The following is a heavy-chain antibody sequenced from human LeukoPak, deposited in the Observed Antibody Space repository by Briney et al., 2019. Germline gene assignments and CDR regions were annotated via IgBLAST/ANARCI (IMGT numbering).Heavy chain of an antibody. V-gene: IGHV3-30*18. J-gene: IGHJ4*02. CDR3: AKDLPGGMATILSIDY. CDR2: ISYDGSNK. Sequence: GGSLRLSCAASGFTFSSCAMHWVRQAPGRGLEWLAVISYDGSNKYYADSVKGRFTISRDNSKNTLYLQMNSLRAEDTAVYYCAKDLPGGMATILSIDYWGQGTLVTVSS. CDR1: GFTFSSCA. D-gene: IGHD5-24*01.